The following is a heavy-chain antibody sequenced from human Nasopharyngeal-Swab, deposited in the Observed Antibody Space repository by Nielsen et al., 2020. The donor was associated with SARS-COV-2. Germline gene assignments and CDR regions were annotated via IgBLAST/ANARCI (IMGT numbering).Heavy chain of an antibody. CDR3: ARDRGYCSSTSCYARKGLAG. V-gene: IGHV3-48*01. CDR2: ISSSSSTI. D-gene: IGHD2-2*01. J-gene: IGHJ4*02. CDR1: GFTFSSYS. Sequence: GESLKISCAASGFTFSSYSMNWVRQAPGKGLEWVSYISSSSSTIYYADSVKGRFTISRDNAKNSLYLQMNSLRAEDTAVYYCARDRGYCSSTSCYARKGLAGWGQGTLVTVSS.